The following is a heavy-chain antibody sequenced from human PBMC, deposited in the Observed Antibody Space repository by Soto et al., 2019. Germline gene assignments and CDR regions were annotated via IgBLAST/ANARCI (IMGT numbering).Heavy chain of an antibody. V-gene: IGHV1-2*04. CDR2: INPNSGGT. J-gene: IGHJ5*02. CDR3: ARSAGIAVAGIGYWFDP. CDR1: GYTFTGYY. D-gene: IGHD6-19*01. Sequence: ASVKVSCKASGYTFTGYYMHWVRQAPGQGLEWMGWINPNSGGTNYAQKFRGWVTMTRDTSISTAYMELSRLRSDDTAVYYCARSAGIAVAGIGYWFDPWGQGTLVTVSS.